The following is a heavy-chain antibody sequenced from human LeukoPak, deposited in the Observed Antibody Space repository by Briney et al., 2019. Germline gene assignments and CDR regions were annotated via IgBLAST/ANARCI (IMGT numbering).Heavy chain of an antibody. CDR2: ISGSGGST. D-gene: IGHD3-22*01. CDR1: GFTFSSYA. J-gene: IGHJ4*02. V-gene: IGHV3-23*01. Sequence: GGSLRLSCAASGFTFSSYAMSWVRQAPGKGLEWVSAISGSGGSTYYADSVKGRFTISRDNSKNTLYLQTNSLRPEDAAVYYCASNYYDSSGYSYWGQGTLVTVSS. CDR3: ASNYYDSSGYSY.